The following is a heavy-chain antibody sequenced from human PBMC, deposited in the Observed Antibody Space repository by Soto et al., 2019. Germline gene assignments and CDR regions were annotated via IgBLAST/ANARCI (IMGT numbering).Heavy chain of an antibody. CDR1: GGSISSGGYY. D-gene: IGHD4-17*01. J-gene: IGHJ3*02. Sequence: QVQLQESGPGLVKPSQTLSLTCTVSGGSISSGGYYWSWIRQHPGKGLEWIGYIYYSGSTYYNPSLKSRVTISVDTSKNQFSLKLSSVTAADTAVYYCARGMTDYGDYIRRGMEGHDAFDIWGQGTMVTVSS. V-gene: IGHV4-31*03. CDR2: IYYSGST. CDR3: ARGMTDYGDYIRRGMEGHDAFDI.